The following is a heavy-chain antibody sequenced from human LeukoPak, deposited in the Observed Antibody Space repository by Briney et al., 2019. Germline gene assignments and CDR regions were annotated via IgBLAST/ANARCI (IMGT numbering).Heavy chain of an antibody. CDR2: ISSSSSYI. CDR1: GFTFSSYS. V-gene: IGHV3-21*01. D-gene: IGHD6-19*01. J-gene: IGHJ3*02. CDR3: ARGNEWLADAFDI. Sequence: GGSLRLSCAASGFTFSSYSMNWVRQAPGKGLEWVSSISSSSSYIYYADSVKGRFTISRDNAKNSLYLQMNSLRAEDMAVYYCARGNEWLADAFDIWGQGTMVTVS.